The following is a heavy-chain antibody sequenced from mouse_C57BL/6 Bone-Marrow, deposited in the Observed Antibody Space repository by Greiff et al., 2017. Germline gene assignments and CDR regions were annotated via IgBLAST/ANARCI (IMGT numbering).Heavy chain of an antibody. V-gene: IGHV1-63*01. Sequence: VQVVESGAELVRPGTSVKMSCKASGYTFTNYWIGWAKQRPGHGLEWIGDIYPGGGYTNYNEKFKGKATLTADKSSSTAYMQFSSLTSEDSAIYYCARSPPYYYGSSYGWYFDVWGTGTTVTVSS. J-gene: IGHJ1*03. CDR3: ARSPPYYYGSSYGWYFDV. CDR2: IYPGGGYT. D-gene: IGHD1-1*01. CDR1: GYTFTNYW.